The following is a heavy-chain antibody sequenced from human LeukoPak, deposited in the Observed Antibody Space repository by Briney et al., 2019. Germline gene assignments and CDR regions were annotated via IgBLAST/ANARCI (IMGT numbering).Heavy chain of an antibody. CDR1: GYTFTAYY. V-gene: IGHV1-2*02. CDR3: ASGGSLDNWYVGYFDY. D-gene: IGHD1-26*01. CDR2: INPDSGGT. J-gene: IGHJ4*02. Sequence: ASVKVSCKASGYTFTAYYMHWVRQAPGQGLEWMGWINPDSGGTNLAQKFQGRVTMTRDSSISTAHMELSRLTSDDTAVYYCASGGSLDNWYVGYFDYWGQGTLVTVSS.